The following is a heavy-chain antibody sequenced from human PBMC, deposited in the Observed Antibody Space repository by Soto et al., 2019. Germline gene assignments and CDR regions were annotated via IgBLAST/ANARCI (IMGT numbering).Heavy chain of an antibody. CDR2: IYYSGST. CDR1: GGSISSYY. V-gene: IGHV4-59*01. Sequence: SETLSLTCTVSGGSISSYYWSWIRQPPGKGLEWIGYIYYSGSTNYNPSLKSRVTISVDTSKNQFSLKLSSVTAADTAVYYCARGVNDLEFDYYYYYGMDVWGQGTTVTVSS. CDR3: ARGVNDLEFDYYYYYGMDV. D-gene: IGHD3-3*01. J-gene: IGHJ6*02.